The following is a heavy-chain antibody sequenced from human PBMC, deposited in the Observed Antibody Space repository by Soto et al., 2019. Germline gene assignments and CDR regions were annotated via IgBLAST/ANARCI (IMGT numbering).Heavy chain of an antibody. D-gene: IGHD6-19*01. V-gene: IGHV3-11*01. CDR1: GFTLSDYY. Sequence: QVQLVESGGGLVKPGGSLRLSCEASGFTLSDYYMTWIRQAPGKGLEWISYISSSATIIYYADSVKGRFTIYRDNAKTSLYLQMNSLRADATAVYYCARAVKQWLVGGDYYYYYMDVWGKGTTVTVSS. CDR3: ARAVKQWLVGGDYYYYYMDV. CDR2: ISSSATII. J-gene: IGHJ6*03.